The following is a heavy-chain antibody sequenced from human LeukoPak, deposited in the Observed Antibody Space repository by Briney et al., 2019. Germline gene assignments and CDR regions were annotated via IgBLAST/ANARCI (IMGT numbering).Heavy chain of an antibody. CDR1: GASIRSSGSF. J-gene: IGHJ4*02. V-gene: IGHV4-39*07. Sequence: PSETLSLTCAVSGASIRSSGSFWGWFRQPPGKGLELLGTISHSGTTYYNPSLKSRVTISTGTSKNNFSLKLTSVTAADTAIYYCTRDLGNWLIDYWGQGTLVTVSS. D-gene: IGHD4-23*01. CDR3: TRDLGNWLIDY. CDR2: ISHSGTT.